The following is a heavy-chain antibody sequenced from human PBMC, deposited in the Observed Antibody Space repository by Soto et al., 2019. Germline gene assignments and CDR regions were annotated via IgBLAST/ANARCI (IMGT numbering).Heavy chain of an antibody. V-gene: IGHV6-1*01. CDR1: GDNVSSNIAA. CDR3: ARDPAEYSSSLGEGYGMDV. D-gene: IGHD6-6*01. J-gene: IGHJ6*02. CDR2: TYYRSKWYN. Sequence: SQTLSLTCAISGDNVSSNIAAWNWIRQSPSRGLEWLGRTYYRSKWYNDYPVSVKSRITINPDTSKNQFSLQLNSVTPEDTAVYYCARDPAEYSSSLGEGYGMDVWGQGTTVTVSS.